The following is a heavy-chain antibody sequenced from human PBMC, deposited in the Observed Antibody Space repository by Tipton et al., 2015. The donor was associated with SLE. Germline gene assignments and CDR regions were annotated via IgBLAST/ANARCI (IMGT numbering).Heavy chain of an antibody. CDR3: ARDRRRYFDWSDAFDI. Sequence: SLRLSCAASGFTFSDQYMDWVRQAPGKGLEWVGRSRSKARSYSTEYAASVKGRFTLSRDGSKSSLYLQMNSLRAEDTAVYYCARDRRRYFDWSDAFDIWGQGTMVTVSS. D-gene: IGHD3-9*01. J-gene: IGHJ3*02. CDR1: GFTFSDQY. CDR2: SRSKARSYST. V-gene: IGHV3-72*01.